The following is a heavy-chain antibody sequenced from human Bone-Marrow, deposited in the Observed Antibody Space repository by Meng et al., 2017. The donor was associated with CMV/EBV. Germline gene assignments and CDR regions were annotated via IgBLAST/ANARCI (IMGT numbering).Heavy chain of an antibody. CDR1: GFTFINYT. V-gene: IGHV3-21*01. Sequence: GESLKISCAASGFTFINYTMNWVRQAPGKGLEWVSSISSGSTYIYYADSVRGRFTISRDNANNSLYLQMNSLRAEDTAVYYCARDRHGNNWYTIDYCGQGTLVTVSS. CDR3: ARDRHGNNWYTIDY. J-gene: IGHJ4*02. D-gene: IGHD5-24*01. CDR2: ISSGSTYI.